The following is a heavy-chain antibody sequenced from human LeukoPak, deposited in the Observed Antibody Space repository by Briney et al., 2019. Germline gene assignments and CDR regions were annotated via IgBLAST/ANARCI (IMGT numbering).Heavy chain of an antibody. CDR2: MNPNSGNT. CDR1: GYTFTSYD. CDR3: ARITGTYAFDI. V-gene: IGHV1-8*01. D-gene: IGHD1-7*01. J-gene: IGHJ3*02. Sequence: ASVKVSCKASGYTFTSYDFNWVRQATGQGLEWMGWMNPNSGNTGYAQKFQGRVTMTRNTSISTAYMELSRLRSDDTAVYYCARITGTYAFDIWGQGTMVTVSS.